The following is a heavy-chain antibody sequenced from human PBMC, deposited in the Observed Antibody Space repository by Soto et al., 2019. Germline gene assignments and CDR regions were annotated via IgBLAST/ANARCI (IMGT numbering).Heavy chain of an antibody. Sequence: EVQLVESGGGLVKPGGSLRPSCAASGFTFSNAWMSWVRQAPGKGLEWVGRIKSKTDGGTTDYAAPVKGRFTISRDDSKNTLYLQMNSLKTEDTAVYYCTSLRFLEWLLYYMDVWGKGTTVTVSS. CDR1: GFTFSNAW. CDR3: TSLRFLEWLLYYMDV. CDR2: IKSKTDGGTT. D-gene: IGHD3-3*01. J-gene: IGHJ6*03. V-gene: IGHV3-15*01.